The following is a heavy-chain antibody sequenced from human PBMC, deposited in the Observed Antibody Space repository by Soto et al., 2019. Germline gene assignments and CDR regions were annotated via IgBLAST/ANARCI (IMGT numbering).Heavy chain of an antibody. CDR1: GGSFSGHY. V-gene: IGHV4-34*01. J-gene: IGHJ5*02. CDR3: ARGRGSDFWSGYYTDNWFDP. CDR2: INHSGST. Sequence: ETLSLTCAVYGGSFSGHYWSWIRQPPGKGLEWIGEINHSGSTNYNPSLKSRVTISVDTSKNQFSLQLSSVTAADTAVYYCARGRGSDFWSGYYTDNWFDPWGQGTLVTVSS. D-gene: IGHD3-3*01.